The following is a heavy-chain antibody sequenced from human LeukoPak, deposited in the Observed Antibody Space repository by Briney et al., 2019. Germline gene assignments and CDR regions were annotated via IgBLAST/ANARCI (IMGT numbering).Heavy chain of an antibody. J-gene: IGHJ4*02. V-gene: IGHV1-18*01. Sequence: ASVKVSCKASGYTFTSYGISWVRQAPGQGLEWMGWISAYNGNTNYAQKLQGRVTMTTDTSTSTAYMELRSLRSDDTAVYYCARVGCRGGSCYHNFDYWGQGTLVTVSS. D-gene: IGHD2-15*01. CDR3: ARVGCRGGSCYHNFDY. CDR2: ISAYNGNT. CDR1: GYTFTSYG.